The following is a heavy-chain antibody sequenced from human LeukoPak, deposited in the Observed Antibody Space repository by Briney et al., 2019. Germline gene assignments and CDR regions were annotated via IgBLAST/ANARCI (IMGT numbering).Heavy chain of an antibody. V-gene: IGHV1-69*04. CDR2: IIPILGIA. CDR1: GGTFSSYA. D-gene: IGHD6-19*01. Sequence: VASVKVSCKASGGTFSSYAISWVRQAPGQGLEWMGRIIPILGIANYAQKFQGRVTITADKSASTAYMELSSLRSEDTAVYYCARDLSRSGQWLVIDYWGQGTLVTVSS. CDR3: ARDLSRSGQWLVIDY. J-gene: IGHJ4*02.